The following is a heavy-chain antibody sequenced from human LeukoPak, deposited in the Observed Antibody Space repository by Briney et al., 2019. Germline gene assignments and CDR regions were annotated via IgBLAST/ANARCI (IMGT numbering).Heavy chain of an antibody. Sequence: PSETLSLTCTVSGGPISSRGHYWSWIRQHPGKGLEWIGHISYSGSTYYNPSLKSRVTISVDTSKNQFSLKLSSVTAADTAVYYCARQACSGYYHFDYWGQGTLVTVSS. CDR2: ISYSGST. D-gene: IGHD3-22*01. CDR3: ARQACSGYYHFDY. V-gene: IGHV4-31*03. CDR1: GGPISSRGHY. J-gene: IGHJ4*02.